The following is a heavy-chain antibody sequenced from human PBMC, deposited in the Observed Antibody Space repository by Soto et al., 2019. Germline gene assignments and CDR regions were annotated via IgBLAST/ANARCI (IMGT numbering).Heavy chain of an antibody. V-gene: IGHV3-74*01. J-gene: IGHJ2*01. CDR1: GFTFSSYW. D-gene: IGHD1-26*01. CDR3: ARGGSLNWYFDL. CDR2: INSDGSST. Sequence: EVQLVESGGGLVQPGGSLRLSCAASGFTFSSYWMHWVRQAPGKGLVWVSRINSDGSSTSYADSVKGRFTISRDNAKNTLYLQMSRLGADDTAVYYCARGGSLNWYFDLWGRGTLVTVCS.